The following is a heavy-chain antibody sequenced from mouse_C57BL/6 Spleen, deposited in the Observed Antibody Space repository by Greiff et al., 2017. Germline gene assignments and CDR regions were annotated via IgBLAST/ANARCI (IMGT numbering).Heavy chain of an antibody. CDR3: ARSNYCGSGYDMDY. D-gene: IGHD1-1*01. CDR1: GYAFSSSW. J-gene: IGHJ2*02. V-gene: IGHV1-82*01. Sequence: VLLVESGPELVKPGASVKISCKASGYAFSSSWMNWVKQRPGQGLEWIGRIYPGDGNTNYNGKFKGKATLTADTSSSTAYMQLSSLTSDDSAVYFCARSNYCGSGYDMDYWGQGTSLTVSS. CDR2: IYPGDGNT.